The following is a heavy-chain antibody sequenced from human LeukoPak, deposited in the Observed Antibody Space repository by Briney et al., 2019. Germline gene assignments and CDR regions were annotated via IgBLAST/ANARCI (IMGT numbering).Heavy chain of an antibody. CDR1: GFTFSNAW. CDR2: ISPTGSTT. V-gene: IGHV3-74*01. CDR3: ARGPNSNWSGLDF. J-gene: IGHJ4*02. D-gene: IGHD6-6*01. Sequence: GGSLRLSCAASGFTFSNAWMHWARQLPGKGLVWVSRISPTGSTTSYADSVKGRFTVSRDNAKNTLYLQVNNLRAEDTAVYYCARGPNSNWSGLDFWGQGTLLTVSS.